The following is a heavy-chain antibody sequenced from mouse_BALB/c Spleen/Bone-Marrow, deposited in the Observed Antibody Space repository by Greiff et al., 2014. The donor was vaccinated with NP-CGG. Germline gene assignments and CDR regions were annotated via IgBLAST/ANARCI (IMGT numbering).Heavy chain of an antibody. CDR3: ARHAYYDQTKGSFVY. CDR2: ISGGGSYT. V-gene: IGHV5-9-2*01. J-gene: IGHJ3*01. Sequence: DVKLQQSGGGLVKSGGSLKLSCAASGFTFSNSGMSWVRQSPEQRLEWVGTISGGGSYTVYSESVKGRFTIAKDNAKNNLYLQLSNLRSEDTALYYCARHAYYDQTKGSFVYWGQGTLVTVSA. CDR1: GFTFSNSG. D-gene: IGHD2-4*01.